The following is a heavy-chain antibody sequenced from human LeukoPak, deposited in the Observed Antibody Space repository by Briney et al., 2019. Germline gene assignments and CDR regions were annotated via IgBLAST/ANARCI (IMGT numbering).Heavy chain of an antibody. CDR3: ARDSIAAAGWFDP. CDR1: GFTFSSYW. V-gene: IGHV3-7*01. J-gene: IGHJ5*02. Sequence: GGSLRLSCAASGFTFSSYWMSWVRQAPGMGLEWVANIKQDGSEKYYVDSVKGRFTISRDNAKNSLYLQMNSLRAEDTAVYYCARDSIAAAGWFDPWGQGTLVTVSS. CDR2: IKQDGSEK. D-gene: IGHD6-13*01.